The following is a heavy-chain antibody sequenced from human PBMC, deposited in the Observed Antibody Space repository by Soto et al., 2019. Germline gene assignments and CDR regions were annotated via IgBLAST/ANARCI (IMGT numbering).Heavy chain of an antibody. CDR2: INPNSGGT. V-gene: IGHV1-2*04. CDR1: GYTFTGYY. CDR3: ARESGIAAAAGPGTLYYFDY. J-gene: IGHJ4*02. D-gene: IGHD6-13*01. Sequence: ASVKVSCKASGYTFTGYYMHWVRQAPGQGLEWMGWINPNSGGTNYAQKFQGWVTMTRDTSISTAYMELSRLRSDDTAVYYCARESGIAAAAGPGTLYYFDYWGQGTLVTVSS.